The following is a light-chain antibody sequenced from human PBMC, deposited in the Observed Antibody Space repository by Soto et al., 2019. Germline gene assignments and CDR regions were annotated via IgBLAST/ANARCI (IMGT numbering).Light chain of an antibody. V-gene: IGKV1-33*01. CDR3: QQYDNLPLT. CDR2: DAS. CDR1: QDISNY. Sequence: DSQMTQSPSSLSASVGDRVTITCQASQDISNYLNWYQQKPGKAPKXXIYDASNMERGVPSRFSGSGSGTDFTFTISSLQPEDIATYYCQQYDNLPLTFGGGTKVDIK. J-gene: IGKJ4*01.